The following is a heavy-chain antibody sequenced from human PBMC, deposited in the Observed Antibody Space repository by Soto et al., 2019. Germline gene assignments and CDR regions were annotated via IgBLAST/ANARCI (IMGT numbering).Heavy chain of an antibody. V-gene: IGHV4-39*01. CDR2: VYYNGNT. J-gene: IGHJ4*02. CDR1: GGSTRSSNYQ. D-gene: IGHD1-26*01. Sequence: SETLSLTCTVSGGSTRSSNYQWFWIRQPPGKGLEWIGNVYYNGNTYYNPSLQSRLTISVDTSNNQFSLKLHSATAADTAVYYCYRFSGSYNDGQFDFWGQGTSVIVS. CDR3: YRFSGSYNDGQFDF.